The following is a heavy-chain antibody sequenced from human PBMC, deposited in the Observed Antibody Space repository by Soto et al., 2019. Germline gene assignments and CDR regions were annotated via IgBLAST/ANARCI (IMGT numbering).Heavy chain of an antibody. D-gene: IGHD6-19*01. CDR2: IYYSGST. CDR1: GGSISSYY. Sequence: QVQLQESGPGLVKPSETLSLTCTVSGGSISSYYWSWIRQPPGKGLEWIGYIYYSGSTNYNPSLKSRATLAVATSKNQSSLKLSSVTAADTAVYYCARQVGGWAPWYFDYWGQGTLVTVSS. CDR3: ARQVGGWAPWYFDY. V-gene: IGHV4-59*08. J-gene: IGHJ4*02.